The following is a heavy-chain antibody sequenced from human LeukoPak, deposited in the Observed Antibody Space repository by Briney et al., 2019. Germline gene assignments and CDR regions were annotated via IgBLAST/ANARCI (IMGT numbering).Heavy chain of an antibody. V-gene: IGHV3-74*01. J-gene: IGHJ6*02. CDR1: GFTFSSYA. Sequence: GGSLRLSCAASGFTFSSYAMSWVRQAPGKGLVWVSRINSDGSSTSYADSVKGRFTISRDNAKNTLYLQMNSLRAEDTAVYYCARGGDYYDSSGYYYAIYYYGMDVWGQGTTVTVSS. CDR3: ARGGDYYDSSGYYYAIYYYGMDV. D-gene: IGHD3-22*01. CDR2: INSDGSST.